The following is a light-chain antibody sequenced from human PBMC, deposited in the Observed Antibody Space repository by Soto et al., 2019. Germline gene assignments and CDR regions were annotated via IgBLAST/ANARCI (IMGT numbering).Light chain of an antibody. V-gene: IGKV3-20*01. CDR1: QSVRNNY. CDR2: GAS. Sequence: EILLTQSPGTLSLSPGERATPSCRASQSVRNNYLAWYQQKPGQAPRLLIYGASGRATGIPDRFSGSGSGTDFTLSISRLEPEDFAVYYCQQYGSSPYTFGQGTKLEI. J-gene: IGKJ2*01. CDR3: QQYGSSPYT.